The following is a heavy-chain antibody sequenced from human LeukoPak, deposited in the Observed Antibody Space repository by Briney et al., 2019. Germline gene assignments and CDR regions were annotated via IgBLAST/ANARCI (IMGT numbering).Heavy chain of an antibody. CDR2: IRYDESDK. D-gene: IGHD6-13*01. CDR3: AKELSSSWYTGAFDI. CDR1: GFIFSSYG. Sequence: GGSLRLSCAASGFIFSSYGMHWVRQAPGKGLEWVALIRYDESDKDYADSVKGRFTISRDNSKDTLYLQMNSLRAEDTAVYYCAKELSSSWYTGAFDIWGQGTMVTVSS. J-gene: IGHJ3*02. V-gene: IGHV3-30*02.